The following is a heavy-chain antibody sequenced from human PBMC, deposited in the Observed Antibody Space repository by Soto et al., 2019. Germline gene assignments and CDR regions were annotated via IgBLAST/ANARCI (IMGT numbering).Heavy chain of an antibody. CDR2: ISGYNGNT. Sequence: ASVKVSCKASGYTFTNYGVAWVRQAPGHGLEWMGWISGYNGNTNYAQKFQGRVTMTRDTATSTAYMELKTLRSDDTAIYYCARALVKALHRGGLGAHNWFDPWGQGTLVTVSS. CDR1: GYTFTNYG. CDR3: ARALVKALHRGGLGAHNWFDP. J-gene: IGHJ5*02. D-gene: IGHD3-10*01. V-gene: IGHV1-18*01.